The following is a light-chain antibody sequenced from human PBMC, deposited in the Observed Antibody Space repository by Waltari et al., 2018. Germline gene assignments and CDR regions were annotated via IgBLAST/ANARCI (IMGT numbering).Light chain of an antibody. CDR3: MQGTHGPPLP. Sequence: RRVKVRGTTDLYWSQQRPGQSPRRFIYKVSNRDYVVSDRCSGSGAGTDFTLKISRVGAEDVGVYNCMQGTHGPPLPLGGGTKVEIK. J-gene: IGKJ4*01. CDR2: KVS. V-gene: IGKV2-30*01. CDR1: RRVKVRGTTD.